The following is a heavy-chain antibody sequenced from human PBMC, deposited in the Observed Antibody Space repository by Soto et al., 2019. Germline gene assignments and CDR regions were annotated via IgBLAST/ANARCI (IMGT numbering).Heavy chain of an antibody. CDR1: GYTLTELS. J-gene: IGHJ4*02. Sequence: ASVRVSCKVSGYTLTELSMHWVRQAPGKGLEWMGGFDPEDGETIYAQKFQGRVTMTEDTSTDKAYMELSSLRSEDTAVYYCATERELGYYFDYWGQGTLVTVSS. CDR3: ATERELGYYFDY. CDR2: FDPEDGET. D-gene: IGHD1-26*01. V-gene: IGHV1-24*01.